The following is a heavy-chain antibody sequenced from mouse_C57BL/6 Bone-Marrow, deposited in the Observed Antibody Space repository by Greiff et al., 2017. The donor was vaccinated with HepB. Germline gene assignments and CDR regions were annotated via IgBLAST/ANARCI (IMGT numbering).Heavy chain of an antibody. Sequence: VQLQQSGPELVKPGASVKMSCKASGYTFTDYNMHWVKQSHGKSLEWIGYINPNNGGTSYNQKFKGKATFTVNKSSSTAYMELRSLTSEDSAVYYCARDGNFSWFAYWGQGTLVTVSA. V-gene: IGHV1-22*01. J-gene: IGHJ3*01. CDR3: ARDGNFSWFAY. CDR1: GYTFTDYN. CDR2: INPNNGGT. D-gene: IGHD2-1*01.